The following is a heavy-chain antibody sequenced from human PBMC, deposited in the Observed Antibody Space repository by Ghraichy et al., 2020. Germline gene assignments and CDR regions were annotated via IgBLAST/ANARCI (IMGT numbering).Heavy chain of an antibody. CDR1: RAHVCTSA. V-gene: IGHV1-69*04. J-gene: IGHJ6*02. Sequence: SVKVSCKAGRAHVCTSALTWMPQALVHVLKWMGRYVPILDIANFAQEFQGRVTITADKSTATAYMELSSLRSEDTAVYYCARSTATGRPPVEFFRYGMDVWGRGTT. D-gene: IGHD1-1*01. CDR2: YVPILDIA. CDR3: ARSTATGRPPVEFFRYGMDV.